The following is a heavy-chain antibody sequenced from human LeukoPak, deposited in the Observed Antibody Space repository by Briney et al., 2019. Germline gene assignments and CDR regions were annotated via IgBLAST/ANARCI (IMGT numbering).Heavy chain of an antibody. D-gene: IGHD3-9*01. J-gene: IGHJ3*02. V-gene: IGHV3-48*03. Sequence: GGSLRLSCAASGFTFSSYEMNWVRQAPGKGLEWVSYISSSGSTIYYADSVKGRFTISRDNAKNSLYLQMNSLRAEDTAVYYCARDFEADWLSENDAFDTWGQGTMVTVSS. CDR2: ISSSGSTI. CDR3: ARDFEADWLSENDAFDT. CDR1: GFTFSSYE.